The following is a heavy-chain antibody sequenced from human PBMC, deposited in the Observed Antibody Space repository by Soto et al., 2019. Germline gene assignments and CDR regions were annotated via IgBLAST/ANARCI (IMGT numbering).Heavy chain of an antibody. J-gene: IGHJ4*02. V-gene: IGHV4-39*01. CDR2: IYYSGST. CDR1: GGSISTSSYY. D-gene: IGHD3-10*01. CDR3: ATVTYYYGSGSYLPDY. Sequence: QLQLQESGPGLVKPSETLSLTCTVSGGSISTSSYYWGWIRQPPGKGLEWIGSIYYSGSTYYNPSLNTLVTISVHTSKNQFSLKLSSVTAADTAVYYCATVTYYYGSGSYLPDYWGQVTLVTVSS.